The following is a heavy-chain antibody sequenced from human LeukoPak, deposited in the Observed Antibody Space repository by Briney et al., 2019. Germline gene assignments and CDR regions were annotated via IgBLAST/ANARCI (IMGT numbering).Heavy chain of an antibody. D-gene: IGHD5-24*01. J-gene: IGHJ4*02. CDR3: AREFGHNRWYFDY. CDR2: VSADGRTQ. V-gene: IGHV3-30*03. CDR1: GFTFRTYS. Sequence: GGSLRLSCAASGFTFRTYSIHWVRQPPAKGLEWVTVVSADGRTQLYSDSVKGRFTVSRDNSLNTLHLQMNSLKTEDTAVYYCAREFGHNRWYFDYWGQGALVTVSS.